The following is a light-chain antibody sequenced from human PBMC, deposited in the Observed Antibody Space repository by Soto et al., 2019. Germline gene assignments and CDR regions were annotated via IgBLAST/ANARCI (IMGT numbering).Light chain of an antibody. J-gene: IGKJ1*01. V-gene: IGKV1-5*01. CDR3: LQYNSYWT. CDR2: DAS. Sequence: DIQMTQSPSTLSASVGDRVTITCRASQSISTSLAWYQQKLGKAPKLLIYDASSLETGVPSRFSGSGSGTEFTLTISSLQPDDFATYYCLQYNSYWTFGQGTKVDIK. CDR1: QSISTS.